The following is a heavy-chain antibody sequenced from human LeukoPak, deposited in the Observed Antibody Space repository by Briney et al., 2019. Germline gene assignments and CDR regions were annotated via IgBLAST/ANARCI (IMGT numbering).Heavy chain of an antibody. Sequence: SETLSLTCAVSGGSISGSNWWSWVHQPPGKGLEWIGEIYHSGSTNYNPSLKSRVTISVDKSKNQFSLKLSSVTAADTAVYYCARKGYSYGFPYYYYGMDVWGNATTVTVSS. CDR2: IYHSGST. CDR3: ARKGYSYGFPYYYYGMDV. CDR1: GGSISGSNW. D-gene: IGHD5-18*01. J-gene: IGHJ6*04. V-gene: IGHV4-4*02.